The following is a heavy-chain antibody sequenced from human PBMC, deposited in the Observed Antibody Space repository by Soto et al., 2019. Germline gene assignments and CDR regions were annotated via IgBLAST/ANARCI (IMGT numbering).Heavy chain of an antibody. V-gene: IGHV3-23*01. CDR3: AKAGDGYDSAARSFDY. J-gene: IGHJ4*02. CDR2: ISGSGGST. Sequence: GGSLRLSCAASGFTFSSYAMSWVRQAPGKGLEWVSAISGSGGSTYYADSVKGRFTISRDNSKNTLYLQMNSLRAEDTAVYYCAKAGDGYDSAARSFDYWGQGTLVPVSS. D-gene: IGHD5-12*01. CDR1: GFTFSSYA.